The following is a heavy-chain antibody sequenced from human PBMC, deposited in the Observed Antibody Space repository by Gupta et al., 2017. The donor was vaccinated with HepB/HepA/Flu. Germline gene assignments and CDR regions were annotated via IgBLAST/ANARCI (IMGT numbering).Heavy chain of an antibody. V-gene: IGHV3-23*01. CDR3: KIRGDKGY. D-gene: IGHD3-10*01. CDR2: ISDAAGTSK. Sequence: EVQLLESGGGLVQPGGCLRLSGAVSGFPFSKYGMSWVRRAPGKGLEWVSSISDAAGTSKYYAEPVKGRFTISRDNSKNTVYLQMNSLRGEDTAIYYCKIRGDKGYWGQGTLVTVSS. J-gene: IGHJ4*02. CDR1: GFPFSKYG.